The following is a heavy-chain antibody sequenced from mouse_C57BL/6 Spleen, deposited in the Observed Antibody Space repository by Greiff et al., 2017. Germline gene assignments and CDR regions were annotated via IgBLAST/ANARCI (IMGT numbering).Heavy chain of an antibody. J-gene: IGHJ1*03. Sequence: EVKLMESGPELVKPGASVKMSCKASGYTFTDYNMHWVKQSHGKSLEWIGYINPNNGGTSYNQKFKGKATLTVNKSSSTAYMELRSLTSEDSAVYYCARFYGSSLWYFDVWGTGTTVTVSS. D-gene: IGHD1-1*01. CDR1: GYTFTDYN. CDR3: ARFYGSSLWYFDV. V-gene: IGHV1-22*01. CDR2: INPNNGGT.